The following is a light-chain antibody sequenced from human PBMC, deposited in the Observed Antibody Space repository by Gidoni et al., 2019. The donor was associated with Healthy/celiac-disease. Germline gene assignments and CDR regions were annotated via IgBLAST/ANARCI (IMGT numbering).Light chain of an antibody. J-gene: IGLJ3*02. V-gene: IGLV2-11*01. CDR3: CSYAGSYTWV. CDR1: CSDVGGYNY. Sequence: QSALTQPRSVSVSPGQSVTISCTVTCSDVGGYNYVSWYQQHPGKSPKLIIYDVSKRPSGVPDRFSGSKSGNTASLTISVLQAEDEADYYCCSYAGSYTWVFGGGTKLTVL. CDR2: DVS.